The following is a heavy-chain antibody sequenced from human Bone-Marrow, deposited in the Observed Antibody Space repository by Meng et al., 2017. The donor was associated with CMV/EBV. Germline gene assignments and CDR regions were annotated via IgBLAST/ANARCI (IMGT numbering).Heavy chain of an antibody. Sequence: SETLSLTCTVSGYSISSGYYWGWIRQPPGKGLEWIAIIYHSGSTNYNPSLKSRVTISVDTSKNQFSLKLSSVTAADTAVYYCARGSVRYYGSGSYSNWFDPWGQGTLVTVSS. J-gene: IGHJ5*02. CDR3: ARGSVRYYGSGSYSNWFDP. CDR1: GYSISSGYY. V-gene: IGHV4-38-2*02. CDR2: IYHSGST. D-gene: IGHD3-10*01.